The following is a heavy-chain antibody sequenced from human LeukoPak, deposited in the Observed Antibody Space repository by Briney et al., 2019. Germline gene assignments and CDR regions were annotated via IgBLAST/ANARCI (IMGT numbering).Heavy chain of an antibody. V-gene: IGHV4-4*02. Sequence: SETLSLTCAVSGGSISSSNWWSWVRQPPGKGLEWIGEIYHSGSTNYNPSLKSRVTISVDKSKNQFSLKLSSVTAADTAVYYCARDQGYSSGWYDLWGQGTLVTVSS. CDR2: IYHSGST. CDR3: ARDQGYSSGWYDL. D-gene: IGHD6-19*01. CDR1: GGSISSSNW. J-gene: IGHJ5*01.